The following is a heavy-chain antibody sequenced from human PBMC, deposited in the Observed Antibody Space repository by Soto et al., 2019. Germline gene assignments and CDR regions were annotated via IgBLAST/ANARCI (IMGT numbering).Heavy chain of an antibody. CDR1: GFIFDRYA. V-gene: IGHV3-23*04. J-gene: IGHJ4*02. D-gene: IGHD5-12*01. CDR3: ARDFSRGYSGYDYDY. CDR2: VSGSTDTT. Sequence: EVQLVESGGDLVQPGGSLRLACEASGFIFDRYAMNWVRQAPGKGLEWGSGVSGSTDTTFYADSVKGRFTTSRDNSKNTLYLQMDSLTADDAGVYYCARDFSRGYSGYDYDYWGQGTVVTVSS.